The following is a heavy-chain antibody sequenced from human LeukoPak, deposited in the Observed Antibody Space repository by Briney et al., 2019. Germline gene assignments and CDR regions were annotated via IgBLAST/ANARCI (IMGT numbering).Heavy chain of an antibody. J-gene: IGHJ5*02. V-gene: IGHV1-8*01. CDR2: MNPSSGNT. CDR3: ARRYCSGGSCYGRQRGYWFDR. CDR1: GYTFTSYD. D-gene: IGHD2-15*01. Sequence: ASVKVSCKASGYTFTSYDINWVRQATGQGLEWMGWMNPSSGNTGYAQKFQGRVTMTRNNSISTAYMELSSLRSEDTAVYYCARRYCSGGSCYGRQRGYWFDRWGQGTLVTVSS.